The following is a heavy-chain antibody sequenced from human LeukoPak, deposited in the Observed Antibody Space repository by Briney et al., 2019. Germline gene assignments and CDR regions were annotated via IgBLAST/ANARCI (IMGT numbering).Heavy chain of an antibody. J-gene: IGHJ4*02. V-gene: IGHV4-34*01. CDR1: GGSISSYY. CDR3: ARGGYYDSSGYFFVIEPFDY. D-gene: IGHD3-22*01. Sequence: SETLSLTCTVSGGSISSYYWSWIRQPPGKGLEWIGEINHSGSTNYNPSLKSRVTISVDTSKNQFSLKLSSVTAADTAVYYCARGGYYDSSGYFFVIEPFDYWGQGTLVTVSS. CDR2: INHSGST.